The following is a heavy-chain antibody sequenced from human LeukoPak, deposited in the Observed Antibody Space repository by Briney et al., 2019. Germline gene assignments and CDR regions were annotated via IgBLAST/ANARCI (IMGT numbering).Heavy chain of an antibody. D-gene: IGHD2-15*01. CDR3: ARGIMRGGYYYYYYYMDV. Sequence: SETLSLTCTVSGGSISSYYWSWIRQPPGKGLERIGYIYYSGSTNYNPSLKSRVTISVDTSKDQFSLKLSSVTAADTAVYYCARGIMRGGYYYYYYYMDVWGKGTTVTVSS. CDR1: GGSISSYY. CDR2: IYYSGST. J-gene: IGHJ6*03. V-gene: IGHV4-59*01.